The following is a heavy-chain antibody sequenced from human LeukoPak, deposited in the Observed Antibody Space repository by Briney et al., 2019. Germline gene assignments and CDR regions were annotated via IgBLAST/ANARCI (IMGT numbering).Heavy chain of an antibody. V-gene: IGHV3-23*01. CDR1: GFTFSNYG. CDR3: AYQYDP. Sequence: PGGSLRLSCAASGFTFSNYGMSWVRQAPGKGLEWVSVISGSGANTCYADSVKGRFTISRDNSKNTLYLQMNSLRAEDTAVYYCAYQYDPWGQGTLVTVSS. CDR2: ISGSGANT. J-gene: IGHJ5*02. D-gene: IGHD2-2*01.